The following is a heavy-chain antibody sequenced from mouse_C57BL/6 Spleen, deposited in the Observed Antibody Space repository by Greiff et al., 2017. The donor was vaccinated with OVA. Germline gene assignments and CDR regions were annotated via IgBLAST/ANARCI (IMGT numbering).Heavy chain of an antibody. CDR3: ARDYYYGSSHWYFDV. D-gene: IGHD1-1*01. CDR2: INPNNGGT. V-gene: IGHV1-22*01. CDR1: GYTFTDYN. J-gene: IGHJ1*03. Sequence: VQLQQSGPELVKPGASVKMSCKASGYTFTDYNMHWVKQSHGKSLEWIGYINPNNGGTSYNQKFNGKATLTVNKSSSTAYMELRSLTSEDSAVYYCARDYYYGSSHWYFDVWGTGTTVTVSS.